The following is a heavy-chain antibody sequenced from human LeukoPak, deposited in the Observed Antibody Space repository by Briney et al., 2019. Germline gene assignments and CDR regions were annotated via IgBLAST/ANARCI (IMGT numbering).Heavy chain of an antibody. CDR3: ARAWPNHDAFDI. V-gene: IGHV4-30-2*01. D-gene: IGHD5-12*01. CDR2: IYHSGST. J-gene: IGHJ3*02. Sequence: SQTLSLTCAVSGGSISSGGYSWSWIRQPPGKGLEWIGYIYHSGSTYYNPSLKSRVTISVDRSKNQFSLKLSSVTAADTAVYYCARAWPNHDAFDIWSQGTMVTVSS. CDR1: GGSISSGGYS.